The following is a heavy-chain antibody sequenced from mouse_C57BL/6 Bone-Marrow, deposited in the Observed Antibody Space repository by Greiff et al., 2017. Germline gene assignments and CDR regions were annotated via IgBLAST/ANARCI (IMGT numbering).Heavy chain of an antibody. J-gene: IGHJ4*01. CDR2: ISDGGSYT. CDR3: ARVLTVVHYYAMDY. D-gene: IGHD1-1*01. CDR1: GFTFSSYA. V-gene: IGHV5-4*01. Sequence: VQLKESGGGLVKPGGSLKLSCAASGFTFSSYAMSWVRQTPEKRLEWVATISDGGSYTYYPDNVKGRFTISRDNAKNNLYLQMSHLKSEDTAMYYCARVLTVVHYYAMDYWGQGTSVTVSS.